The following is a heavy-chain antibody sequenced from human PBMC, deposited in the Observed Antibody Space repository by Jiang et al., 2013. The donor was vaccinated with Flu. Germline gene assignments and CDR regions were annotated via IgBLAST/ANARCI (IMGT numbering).Heavy chain of an antibody. CDR3: ARLSASVFYYYYYYMDV. V-gene: IGHV4-34*01. Sequence: INHSGSTNYNPSLKSRVTISVDTSKNQFSLKLSSVTAADTAVYYCARLSASVFYYYYYYMDVWGKGTTVTVSS. CDR2: INHSGST. J-gene: IGHJ6*03. D-gene: IGHD5/OR15-5a*01.